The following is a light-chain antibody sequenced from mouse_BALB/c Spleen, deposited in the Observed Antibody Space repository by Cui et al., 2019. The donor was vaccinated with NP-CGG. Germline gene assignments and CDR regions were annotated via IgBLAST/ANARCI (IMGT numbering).Light chain of an antibody. CDR3: ALWYSNHWV. J-gene: IGLJ1*01. CDR1: TGAVTTSNY. CDR2: DTN. Sequence: QVVVTQAYALTTSSGETVTLTCRSSTGAVTTSNYANWVQEKPDHLFTGLIGDTNNRAPGVPARFSGSLIGDKAALTITGAQTEDEAIYFCALWYSNHWVFGGGTKLTVL. V-gene: IGLV1*01.